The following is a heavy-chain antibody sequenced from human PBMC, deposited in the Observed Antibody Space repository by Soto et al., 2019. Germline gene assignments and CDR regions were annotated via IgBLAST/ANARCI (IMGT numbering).Heavy chain of an antibody. Sequence: SETLSLTCAVSGGSISSSSYYWGWIRQPPGKGLEWIGSMYYTGSTYYHPSLKSRVTISVDTSNNQFSLQLNSVTAADTALYYCARLLREEYCGMDVWGRGTTVTVSS. CDR3: ARLLREEYCGMDV. V-gene: IGHV4-39*01. J-gene: IGHJ6*02. CDR2: MYYTGST. D-gene: IGHD1-26*01. CDR1: GGSISSSSYY.